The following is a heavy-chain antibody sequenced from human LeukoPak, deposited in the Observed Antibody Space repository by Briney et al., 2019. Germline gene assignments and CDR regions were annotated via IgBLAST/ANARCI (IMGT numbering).Heavy chain of an antibody. J-gene: IGHJ4*02. V-gene: IGHV3-23*01. CDR2: ISGDGART. CDR3: AKTVVVITFRFDS. Sequence: PGGSLRLSCAASGFSFNNYVMSWVRQAPGKGLEWVSAISGDGARTYYADSVKGRFTISRDNSKNTLDLQMNSLRAEDTAIYYCAKTVVVITFRFDSWGQGSLVTVPS. CDR1: GFSFNNYV. D-gene: IGHD2-21*01.